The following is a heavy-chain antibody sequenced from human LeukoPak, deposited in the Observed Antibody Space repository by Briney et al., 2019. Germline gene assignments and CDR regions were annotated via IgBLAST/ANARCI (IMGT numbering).Heavy chain of an antibody. J-gene: IGHJ5*02. D-gene: IGHD3/OR15-3a*01. CDR2: IYPGDSNT. CDR3: AKRGLDT. Sequence: GESLQISCQGSGYTFTNYWIGWVRQMPGKDLEWMGIIYPGDSNTKYSPSFQGQVTISTDKSISTAYLQWSSLKASDTAIYYCAKRGLDTWGQGTLVTVSS. CDR1: GYTFTNYW. V-gene: IGHV5-51*01.